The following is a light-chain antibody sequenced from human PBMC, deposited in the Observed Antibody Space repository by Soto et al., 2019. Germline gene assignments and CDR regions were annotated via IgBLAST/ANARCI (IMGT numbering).Light chain of an antibody. Sequence: VLTQSPSTLSLTPGERATLHCRASQSVSSYLAWYQQKPGQAPRLLIYDASNRATGIPARFSGSGSGTDFTLTISSLEPEDFAVYYCQQRSNWPRTFAPGTKVDI. CDR1: QSVSSY. CDR3: QQRSNWPRT. V-gene: IGKV3-11*01. CDR2: DAS. J-gene: IGKJ3*01.